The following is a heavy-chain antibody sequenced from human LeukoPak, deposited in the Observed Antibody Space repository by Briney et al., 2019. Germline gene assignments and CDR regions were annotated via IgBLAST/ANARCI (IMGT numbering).Heavy chain of an antibody. J-gene: IGHJ4*02. Sequence: GSSVKVSCKASGGTFSSYAISWVRQAPGQGLEWMGRIIPIFGTANHAQKFQGRVTITTDESTSTAYMELSSLRSEDTAVYYCARDFMVRGVLDDYWGQGTLVTVSS. CDR2: IIPIFGTA. D-gene: IGHD3-10*01. V-gene: IGHV1-69*05. CDR3: ARDFMVRGVLDDY. CDR1: GGTFSSYA.